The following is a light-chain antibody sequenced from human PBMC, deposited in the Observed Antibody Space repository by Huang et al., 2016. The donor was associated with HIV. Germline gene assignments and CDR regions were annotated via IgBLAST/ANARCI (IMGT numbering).Light chain of an antibody. CDR3: QHYDSLPPWT. V-gene: IGKV1-33*01. J-gene: IGKJ1*01. CDR2: DAS. CDR1: QDIGNY. Sequence: DIQMTQSPSSLSASVGDRVTITCQASQDIGNYLNWYQQKPGQAPKLLSFDASNLETGVPSRFSGSGSGADFTFTISSLQPEDIATYYCQHYDSLPPWTFGQGTRVEIK.